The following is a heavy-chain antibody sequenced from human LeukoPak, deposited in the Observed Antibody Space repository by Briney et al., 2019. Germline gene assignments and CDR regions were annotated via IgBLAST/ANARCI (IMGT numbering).Heavy chain of an antibody. CDR1: ASSFTSYW. CDR3: ARLHLHCSSTSCRDY. V-gene: IGHV5-10-1*01. Sequence: GGSPKIFCRGSASSFTSYWIRWGRQMAGGGREWMGRVDPSDSYTNYSPSSKVHVTISPDKPISTAYLQWSSLKASDTAMYYCARLHLHCSSTSCRDYWGQGTLVTVSS. J-gene: IGHJ4*02. CDR2: VDPSDSYT. D-gene: IGHD2-2*01.